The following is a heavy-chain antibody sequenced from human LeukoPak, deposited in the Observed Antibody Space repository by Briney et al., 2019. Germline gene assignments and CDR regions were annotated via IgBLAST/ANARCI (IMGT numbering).Heavy chain of an antibody. CDR2: IYTSGST. Sequence: PSETLSLTCTVSGGSISSYYWSWIRQPAGKGLEWIGRIYTSGSTNYNPSLKSRVTMSVDTSKNQFSLKLSSVTAADTAVYYCAREIRSNCSSTSCPPGYYYYMDVWGKGTTVTVSS. D-gene: IGHD2-2*01. J-gene: IGHJ6*03. V-gene: IGHV4-4*07. CDR1: GGSISSYY. CDR3: AREIRSNCSSTSCPPGYYYYMDV.